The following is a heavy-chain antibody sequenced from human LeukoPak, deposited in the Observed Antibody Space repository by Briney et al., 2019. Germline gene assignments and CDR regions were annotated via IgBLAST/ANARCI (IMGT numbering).Heavy chain of an antibody. V-gene: IGHV3-48*03. J-gene: IGHJ4*02. D-gene: IGHD6-6*01. Sequence: PGGSLRLSCAASGFTFSSYEMNWVRQAPGKGLEWISYISSSGSSISYADSVKGRFTISRDNAKNSLNLQMNSLRAEDTAVYYCARADDSSSGYFDYWGQGTLVTVSS. CDR1: GFTFSSYE. CDR2: ISSSGSSI. CDR3: ARADDSSSGYFDY.